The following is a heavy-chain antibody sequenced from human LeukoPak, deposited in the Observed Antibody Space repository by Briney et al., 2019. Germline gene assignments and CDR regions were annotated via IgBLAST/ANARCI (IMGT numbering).Heavy chain of an antibody. V-gene: IGHV4-4*07. CDR2: IYSSGNT. CDR1: GGSISNYY. D-gene: IGHD6-6*01. Sequence: SETLSLTCTVSGGSISNYYWSWIRQAAGKGLEWIGRIYSSGNTNYNPSLKSRVTMSIDRSKNQFSPKLSSATAADTAVYYCARESYSSSTSGLHYWGQGTLVTVSS. J-gene: IGHJ4*02. CDR3: ARESYSSSTSGLHY.